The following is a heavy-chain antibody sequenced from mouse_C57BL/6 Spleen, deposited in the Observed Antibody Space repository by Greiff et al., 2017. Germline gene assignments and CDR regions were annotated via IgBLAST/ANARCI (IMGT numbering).Heavy chain of an antibody. J-gene: IGHJ4*01. D-gene: IGHD2-1*01. CDR2: IYPGDGDT. CDR1: GYAFSSYW. CDR3: ARGDGNYYAMDY. Sequence: QVQLKESGAELVKPGASVKISCKASGYAFSSYWMNWVKQRPGKGLEWIGQIYPGDGDTNYNGKFKGKATLTADKSSSTAYMQLSSLTSEDSAVYFCARGDGNYYAMDYWGQGTSVTVSS. V-gene: IGHV1-80*01.